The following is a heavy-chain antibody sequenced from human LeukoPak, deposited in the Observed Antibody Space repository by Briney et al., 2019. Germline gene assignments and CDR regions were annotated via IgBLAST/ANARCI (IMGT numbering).Heavy chain of an antibody. CDR3: ATVMGI. V-gene: IGHV1-2*02. CDR1: GYTFTGYY. J-gene: IGHJ3*02. D-gene: IGHD2-8*01. Sequence: ASVKVSCKASGYTFTGYYMHWVRQAPGQGLEWMGWINPNSGGTNYAQKFQGRVTMTEDTSTDAAYMELSSLRSEDTAVYYCATVMGIWGQGTMVTVSS. CDR2: INPNSGGT.